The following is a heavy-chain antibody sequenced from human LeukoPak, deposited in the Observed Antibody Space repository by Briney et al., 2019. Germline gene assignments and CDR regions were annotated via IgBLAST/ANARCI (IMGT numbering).Heavy chain of an antibody. V-gene: IGHV1-18*01. CDR2: ISAYNGNT. CDR3: ARESGSYSQHWFDP. D-gene: IGHD1-26*01. CDR1: GYTFTSYG. Sequence: GASVKVSCKASGYTFTSYGISWVRQAPGQGLEWMGWISAYNGNTNYAQKLQGRVTMTTDTSTSTAYMELRSLRSDDTAVYYCARESGSYSQHWFDPWGQGTVVTVSS. J-gene: IGHJ5*02.